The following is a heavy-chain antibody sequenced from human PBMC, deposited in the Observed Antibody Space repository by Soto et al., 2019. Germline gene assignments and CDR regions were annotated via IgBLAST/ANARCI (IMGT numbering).Heavy chain of an antibody. V-gene: IGHV3-7*03. J-gene: IGHJ5*02. CDR3: ARVMGSPRIA. CDR2: IKQDGSEK. D-gene: IGHD3-10*01. Sequence: EEQLVESGGGLVQPGGSLRLSCAASGFSFSSYWMNWVRQAPGKGLEWVANIKQDGSEKYYVDSVKGRFTISRDNAKNSLNLQMNSLRAEDTAVYYCARVMGSPRIAWGQGTLVTVSS. CDR1: GFSFSSYW.